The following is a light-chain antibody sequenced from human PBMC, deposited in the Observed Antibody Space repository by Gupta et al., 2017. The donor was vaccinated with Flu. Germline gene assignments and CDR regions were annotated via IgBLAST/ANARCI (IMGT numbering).Light chain of an antibody. CDR1: SSNIGSNY. V-gene: IGLV1-47*01. CDR2: RNN. J-gene: IGLJ3*02. CDR3: AAWDDSLSGWV. Sequence: SSSNIGSNYVYWYQQLPGAAPKPLINRNNQRPSGVPDRFSGSKSGTSASLAISGLRSEDEADYYCAAWDDSLSGWVFGGGTKLTVL.